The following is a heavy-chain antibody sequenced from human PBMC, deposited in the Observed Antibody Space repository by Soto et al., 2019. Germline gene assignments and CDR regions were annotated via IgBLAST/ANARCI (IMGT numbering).Heavy chain of an antibody. CDR3: ARVGGHYYYYYGMDV. CDR1: GFTFSSYA. CDR2: ISYDGSNK. Sequence: PGGSLRLSCAASGFTFSSYAMHWVRQAPGKGLEWVAVISYDGSNKYYADSVKGRFTISRDNSKNTPYLQMNSQRAEDTAVYYCARVGGHYYYYYGMDVWGQGTTVTVSS. D-gene: IGHD3-16*01. V-gene: IGHV3-30-3*01. J-gene: IGHJ6*02.